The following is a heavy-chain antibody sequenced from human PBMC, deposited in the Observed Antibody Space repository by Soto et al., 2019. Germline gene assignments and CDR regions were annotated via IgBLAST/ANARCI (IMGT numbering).Heavy chain of an antibody. J-gene: IGHJ5*02. Sequence: QVRLVQPGAEVKKPGASVKVSCKASDYSFTAYTIHWARQAPGQGLEWMGWINTGNGKTKYSQKFQGRVTITRDTSASTAYMELSSLRSEDTAVYYCASEDWWLDTWGQGTLVTVSS. D-gene: IGHD3-9*01. CDR3: ASEDWWLDT. CDR2: INTGNGKT. CDR1: DYSFTAYT. V-gene: IGHV1-3*04.